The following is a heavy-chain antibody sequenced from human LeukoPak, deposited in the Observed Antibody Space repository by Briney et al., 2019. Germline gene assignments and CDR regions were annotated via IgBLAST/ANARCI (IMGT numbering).Heavy chain of an antibody. CDR2: IKQDGSDK. V-gene: IGHV3-7*03. D-gene: IGHD6-13*01. J-gene: IGHJ4*02. Sequence: GGSLRLSCAASGFMFRNYWMSWVRQAPGKGLEWVANIKQDGSDKYYVDSVKGRFTISRDNAKNSLYLQMNNLRADDTAVYYCAKVISSSCGIGGYWGQGTLVTVSS. CDR1: GFMFRNYW. CDR3: AKVISSSCGIGGY.